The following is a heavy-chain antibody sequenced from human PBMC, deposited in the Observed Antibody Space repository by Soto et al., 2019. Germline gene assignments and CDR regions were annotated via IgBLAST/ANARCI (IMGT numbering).Heavy chain of an antibody. D-gene: IGHD3-10*01. CDR2: VNPIVSMS. V-gene: IGHV1-69*02. CDR3: ASSYGSGYRAFDY. CDR1: GDTFNFYS. J-gene: IGHJ4*02. Sequence: QVQLVQSGAEVKRPGSSVKVSCKASGDTFNFYSINWVRQARGLGLEWMGRVNPIVSMSNYAQKFQGRVTMTADKSMSTAYMELSSLRSEDTAIYYCASSYGSGYRAFDYWGQGALVTVSS.